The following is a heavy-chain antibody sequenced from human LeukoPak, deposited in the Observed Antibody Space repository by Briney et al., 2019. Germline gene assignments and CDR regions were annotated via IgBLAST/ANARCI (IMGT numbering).Heavy chain of an antibody. J-gene: IGHJ3*02. CDR2: IYYSGST. CDR1: GGSVSSRCYY. D-gene: IGHD3-10*01. CDR3: VNARVKVSYYGDM. V-gene: IGHV4-61*01. Sequence: SETLSLTCPLSGGSVSSRCYYWSWIRQPPGKGLEWIGYIYYSGSTNYNPSLKSRVTISVDTSKNQFSLKLSSVTAADTAVYYCVNARVKVSYYGDMWRRGTMVTVSS.